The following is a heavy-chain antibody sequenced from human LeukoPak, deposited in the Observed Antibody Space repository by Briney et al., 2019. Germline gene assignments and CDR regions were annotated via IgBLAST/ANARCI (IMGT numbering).Heavy chain of an antibody. D-gene: IGHD1-26*01. CDR1: VRSFSGYN. CDR3: ARGRGSYQY. Sequence: PSGNLSLTWAVDVRSFSGYNRSWIRQPPWKGLEWIGEINHSGSTNYNPSLKSRVTISVDTSKNQFSLKLSSVTAADTAVYYCARGRGSYQYWGQGTLVTVSS. J-gene: IGHJ4*02. CDR2: INHSGST. V-gene: IGHV4-34*01.